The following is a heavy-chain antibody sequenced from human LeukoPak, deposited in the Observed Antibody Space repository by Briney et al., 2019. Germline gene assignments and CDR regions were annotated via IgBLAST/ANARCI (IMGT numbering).Heavy chain of an antibody. D-gene: IGHD6-19*01. CDR1: GFSISSHW. J-gene: IGHJ4*01. CDR3: AKPFLRTVAGADYFDS. CDR2: LKEDVSAR. V-gene: IGHV3-7*03. Sequence: GGSLRLSCVASGFSISSHWMSWVRQAPGKGLEWVASLKEDVSARNLVDSVKGRFTISRDNSRNSLDLQMNSLRIEDTALYYCAKPFLRTVAGADYFDSWGQGTLVTVSS.